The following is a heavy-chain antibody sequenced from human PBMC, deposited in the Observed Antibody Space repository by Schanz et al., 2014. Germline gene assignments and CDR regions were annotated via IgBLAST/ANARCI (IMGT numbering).Heavy chain of an antibody. CDR1: GFTFSSYW. D-gene: IGHD3-10*01. J-gene: IGHJ4*02. Sequence: EVQLVESGGGLVKPGGSLRLSCAASGFTFSSYWMHWVRQAPGKGLEWVSRINSDGRSTTYADSVKGRFTISRDNAKNTLYLQMNSLRADDTAVYYCARDRLWFGESEALDYWGQGTLVTVSS. CDR2: INSDGRST. V-gene: IGHV3-74*01. CDR3: ARDRLWFGESEALDY.